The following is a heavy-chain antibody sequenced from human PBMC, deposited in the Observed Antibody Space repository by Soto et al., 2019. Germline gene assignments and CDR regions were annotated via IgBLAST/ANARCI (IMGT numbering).Heavy chain of an antibody. J-gene: IGHJ6*02. CDR1: GFTFYDYT. Sequence: VVSLILSCASSGFTFYDYTMHWFRQAPGKGLEWVSLISLDGCSTYYADSVKCRFTISRDNSKNSLYLQMNSLRTEDTALYYCAKDAVQVENSYYGMDVWGQGTTVTVSS. V-gene: IGHV3-43*01. D-gene: IGHD1-1*01. CDR2: ISLDGCST. CDR3: AKDAVQVENSYYGMDV.